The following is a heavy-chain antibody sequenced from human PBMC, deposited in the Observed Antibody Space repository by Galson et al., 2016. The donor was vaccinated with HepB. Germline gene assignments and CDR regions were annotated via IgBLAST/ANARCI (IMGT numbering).Heavy chain of an antibody. Sequence: SLRLSCAASGFSISIYSMNWVRQAPGKGLEWVSAIRGSGTGTSYTDSVKGRFTISRDNSKNTLYLQMNSLRAEDAAGYYCAKNSLVGYNSGWGGSFDIWGRGTMVTVSS. CDR3: AKNSLVGYNSGWGGSFDI. V-gene: IGHV3-23*01. CDR1: GFSISIYS. J-gene: IGHJ3*02. CDR2: IRGSGTGT. D-gene: IGHD6-19*01.